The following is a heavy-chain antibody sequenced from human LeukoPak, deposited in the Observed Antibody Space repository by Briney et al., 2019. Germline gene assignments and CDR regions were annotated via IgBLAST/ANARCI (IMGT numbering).Heavy chain of an antibody. CDR2: ITGSSSHT. J-gene: IGHJ4*02. D-gene: IGHD3-22*01. V-gene: IGHV3-23*01. CDR3: AKEWYSSGYHGFDY. CDR1: GFTFSIYA. Sequence: PGGSLRLSCAASGFTFSIYAMSWVRQAPGKGLEWVSAITGSSSHTYYAESMKGRFTISRDNSKNTLYPQINNLRDEDTAVYYCAKEWYSSGYHGFDYWGQGTLVTVSS.